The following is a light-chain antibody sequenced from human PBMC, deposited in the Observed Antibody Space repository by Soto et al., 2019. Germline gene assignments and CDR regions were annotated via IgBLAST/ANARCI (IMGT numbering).Light chain of an antibody. J-gene: IGKJ1*01. CDR2: KAS. CDR1: QSVDTC. CDR3: QQFYRYPWT. V-gene: IGKV1-5*03. Sequence: DIQMTQSPSTLSASVGDRVTITCRASQSVDTCLAWYQQKPGKAPHLLIYKASSLETGVPSMFSGSGSVTEFPLTSSSLQPDDFATYYCQQFYRYPWTFGKGTTVEIK.